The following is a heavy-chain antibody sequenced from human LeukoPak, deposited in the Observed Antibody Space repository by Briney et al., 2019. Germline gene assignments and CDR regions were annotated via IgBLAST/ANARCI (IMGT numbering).Heavy chain of an antibody. D-gene: IGHD3-10*01. CDR2: ISYDGSNK. V-gene: IGHV3-30-3*01. CDR1: GFTFSSYA. CDR3: ARRGETRGVIVGYFDY. J-gene: IGHJ4*02. Sequence: PGRSLRLSCAASGFTFSSYAMHWVRQAPGKGLEWVAVISYDGSNKYYADSVKGRFTISRDNSKNTLYLQMNSLRAEDTAVYYCARRGETRGVIVGYFDYWGQGTLVTVSS.